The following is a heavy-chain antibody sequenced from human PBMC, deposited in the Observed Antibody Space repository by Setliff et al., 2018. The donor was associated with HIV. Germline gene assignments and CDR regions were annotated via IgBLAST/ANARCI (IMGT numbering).Heavy chain of an antibody. D-gene: IGHD3-22*01. V-gene: IGHV4-38-2*01. Sequence: PSETLSLTCAVSGYSLSSDYYWGWIRQPPGKGLEWIASIYHSGGTYYNPSLKSRVTISVDTSKNQFSLKLTSVTAADTAVYYCARHFDGYDYNSAYWGQGTLVTVSS. J-gene: IGHJ4*02. CDR2: IYHSGGT. CDR3: ARHFDGYDYNSAY. CDR1: GYSLSSDYY.